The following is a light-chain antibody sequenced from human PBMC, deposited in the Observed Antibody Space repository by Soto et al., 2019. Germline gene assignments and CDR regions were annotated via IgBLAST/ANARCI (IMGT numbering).Light chain of an antibody. V-gene: IGKV1-8*01. CDR3: QQYLSYPYT. J-gene: IGKJ2*01. Sequence: AIRMTQSPSSISASTGDRVTITCLASQGISSFLAWYQQKPGKAPKLLIYAAATLQRGAPSRFSASGSGPDFTLTISRLQSEDCATYFCQQYLSYPYTVGQGTKLEI. CDR2: AAA. CDR1: QGISSF.